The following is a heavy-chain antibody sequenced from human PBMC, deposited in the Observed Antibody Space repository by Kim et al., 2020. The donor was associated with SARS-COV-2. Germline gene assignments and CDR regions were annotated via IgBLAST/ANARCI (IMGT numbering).Heavy chain of an antibody. CDR3: ARGGDYSDY. Sequence: STNYNPALKSRVTISVDTSKSQFSLKLSSVTAADTAVYYCARGGDYSDYWGQGTLVTVSS. D-gene: IGHD3-16*01. J-gene: IGHJ4*02. V-gene: IGHV4-34*01. CDR2: ST.